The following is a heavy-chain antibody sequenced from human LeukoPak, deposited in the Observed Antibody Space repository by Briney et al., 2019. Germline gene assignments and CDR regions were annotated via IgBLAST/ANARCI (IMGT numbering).Heavy chain of an antibody. Sequence: GGSLRLSCATSGFTFSSYAMTWVRQAPGKGLEWVSAISGSGHNTYYADSVKGRFTISRDNSKNTVYLQMNSLRAEDTALYYCAKWREGTMVYFDYWGQGTLVTVSS. V-gene: IGHV3-23*01. CDR1: GFTFSSYA. CDR2: ISGSGHNT. J-gene: IGHJ4*02. CDR3: AKWREGTMVYFDY. D-gene: IGHD3-10*01.